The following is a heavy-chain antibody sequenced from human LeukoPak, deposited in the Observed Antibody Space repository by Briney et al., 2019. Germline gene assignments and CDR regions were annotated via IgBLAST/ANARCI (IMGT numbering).Heavy chain of an antibody. Sequence: PSQTLSLTSTVSGGSISSGSYYWSWIRQPAGKGLEWIGRIYTSGSTNYNPSLKSRVTISVDTSKNQFSLKLSSVTAADTAVYFCVADLCWIYPGMSECAPFNLWGQGTMVTVSS. CDR2: IYTSGST. CDR1: GGSISSGSYY. CDR3: VADLCWIYPGMSECAPFNL. D-gene: IGHD3-10*01. J-gene: IGHJ3*01. V-gene: IGHV4-61*02.